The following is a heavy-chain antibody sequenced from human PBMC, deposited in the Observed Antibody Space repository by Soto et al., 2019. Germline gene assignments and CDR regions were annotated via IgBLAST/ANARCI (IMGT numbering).Heavy chain of an antibody. CDR3: ARSAPIRKPLDS. CDR1: GYTFTSYD. Sequence: QVQLVQSGAEVKKPGASVKVSCKASGYTFTSYDINWVRQATGQGLEWMGWMSPNSGNTGYAQKFQGRVTMTRNTSISTAYMELSSLRSEDTAVYYCARSAPIRKPLDSWGQGTLVTVSS. J-gene: IGHJ4*02. V-gene: IGHV1-8*01. CDR2: MSPNSGNT.